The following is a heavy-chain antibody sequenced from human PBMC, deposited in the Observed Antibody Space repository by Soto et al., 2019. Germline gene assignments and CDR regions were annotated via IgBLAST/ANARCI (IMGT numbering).Heavy chain of an antibody. J-gene: IGHJ4*02. Sequence: SLNRSCKTAGYGMSVDLMDRRRHANGQGLEWMGWINPNSGGTNYAQKFQGRVTMTRDTSISTAYMELSRLRSDDTAVYYCARGQGGYYDSSGYSEFGYWGQGTLVTVSS. D-gene: IGHD3-22*01. CDR2: INPNSGGT. CDR1: GYGMSVDL. CDR3: ARGQGGYYDSSGYSEFGY. V-gene: IGHV1-2*02.